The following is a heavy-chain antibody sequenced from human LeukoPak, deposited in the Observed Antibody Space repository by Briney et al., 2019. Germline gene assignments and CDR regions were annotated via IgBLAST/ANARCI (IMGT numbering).Heavy chain of an antibody. Sequence: SVTVSCKAVGDTFSIYGISWVRQAPGQGLEWMGGIIPISGAAEYAQKFQGRVTITADEPTTTAYMELTSLTSGDTAVYYCARETGTVPFHNVLTGRQDFYYYYIDVWGKGTTVTVSS. CDR2: IIPISGAA. CDR1: GDTFSIYG. J-gene: IGHJ6*03. CDR3: ARETGTVPFHNVLTGRQDFYYYYIDV. D-gene: IGHD3-9*01. V-gene: IGHV1-69*01.